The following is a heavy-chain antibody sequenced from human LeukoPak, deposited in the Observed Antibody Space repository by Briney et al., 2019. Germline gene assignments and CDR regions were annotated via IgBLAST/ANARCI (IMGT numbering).Heavy chain of an antibody. CDR1: GFTFNIYG. V-gene: IGHV3-23*01. Sequence: PGGSLRLSCAASGFTFNIYGMSWVRQAPGKGLEWVSVISNSGGSTFYADSVKGRFTISRDNSKNTLYLQMNSLRAEDTAVYYCAKRASGSGTSLYYFDYWGQGTLVTVSS. CDR3: AKRASGSGTSLYYFDY. CDR2: ISNSGGST. D-gene: IGHD3-10*01. J-gene: IGHJ4*02.